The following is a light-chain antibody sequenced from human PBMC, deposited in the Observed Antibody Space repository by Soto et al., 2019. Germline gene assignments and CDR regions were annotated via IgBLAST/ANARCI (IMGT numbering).Light chain of an antibody. Sequence: DIQMTQSPSTLSASVGDRVTITCRASQSISSWLAWYQQKPGKAPNVLIYDASSLESGVPSRFSGSGSGTEFTVNISSLQPDDFATYYCQQYNSYPRPFGQGTKVEIK. CDR3: QQYNSYPRP. V-gene: IGKV1-5*01. CDR2: DAS. J-gene: IGKJ1*01. CDR1: QSISSW.